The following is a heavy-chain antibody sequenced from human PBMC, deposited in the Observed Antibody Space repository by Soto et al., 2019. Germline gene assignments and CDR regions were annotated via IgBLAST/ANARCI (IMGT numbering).Heavy chain of an antibody. CDR3: ARAGKLPPGDWFDP. V-gene: IGHV3-74*01. CDR2: INADGSST. D-gene: IGHD3-16*01. J-gene: IGHJ5*02. Sequence: EVQLVESGGGLVQPGGSLRLSCAASGFTLRRYWMHWVRQTPGKGLMWVSRINADGSSTTYADSVKGRFTTSRDNAKNTLYLQMNSLRVDDTAVYYCARAGKLPPGDWFDPWGQGTLVTVSS. CDR1: GFTLRRYW.